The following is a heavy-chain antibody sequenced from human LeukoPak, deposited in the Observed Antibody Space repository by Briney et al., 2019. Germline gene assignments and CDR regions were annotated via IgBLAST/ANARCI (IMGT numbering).Heavy chain of an antibody. J-gene: IGHJ3*02. CDR2: IKYKSDGGTT. CDR1: GFTFDDYY. V-gene: IGHV3-15*01. D-gene: IGHD3-22*01. Sequence: GGTLRLSCAASGFTFDDYYMSWVRQPPGKGLEWVGHIKYKSDGGTTDYAAPVKGRFTVPRDNSKKTLDVHLNNLKTDHTALFYCPAEDHIFRRSCGFPVGAFDIGGEATMVTV. CDR3: PAEDHIFRRSCGFPVGAFDI.